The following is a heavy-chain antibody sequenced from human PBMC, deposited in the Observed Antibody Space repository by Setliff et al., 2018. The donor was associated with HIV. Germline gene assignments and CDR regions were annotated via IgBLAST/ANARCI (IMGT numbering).Heavy chain of an antibody. D-gene: IGHD4-17*01. J-gene: IGHJ4*02. Sequence: SETLSLTCTVSGGSFSDYYRSWIRQSPGRGLEWIGFIFSSGSTKYNPSLKSRVTMSVDTSKNQFSLKLSSVTAADTAVYYCARVMTTVTFFDYWGQGTLVTVSS. V-gene: IGHV4-59*12. CDR1: GGSFSDYY. CDR2: IFSSGST. CDR3: ARVMTTVTFFDY.